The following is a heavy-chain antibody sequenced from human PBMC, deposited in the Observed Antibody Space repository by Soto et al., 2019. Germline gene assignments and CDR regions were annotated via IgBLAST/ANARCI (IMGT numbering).Heavy chain of an antibody. CDR2: IYPADSET. V-gene: IGHV5-51*01. CDR3: ARLGYDCSEYHYDY. CDR1: GYSFYIFW. J-gene: IGHJ4*02. Sequence: AEALKISCKTSGYSFYIFWIGWVRQMPWKVQEWRGVIYPADSETRDSPSFDGQVTISADKSLSTVYLQWSSLKVSDTAIYHCARLGYDCSEYHYDYWGQGTLV. D-gene: IGHD3-22*01.